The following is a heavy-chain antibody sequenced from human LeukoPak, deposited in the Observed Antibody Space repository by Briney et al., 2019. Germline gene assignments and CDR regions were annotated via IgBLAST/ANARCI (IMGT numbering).Heavy chain of an antibody. Sequence: GGSLRLSCAASGFTFSSNYMSWVRLAPGKGLEWVSIIYNDDNTNYADSVKGRFTISRDKSKNTLYLQMNSLRAEDTAVYYCARHKDWTFDYWGQGTLVTVSS. CDR1: GFTFSSNY. CDR3: ARHKDWTFDY. CDR2: IYNDDNT. V-gene: IGHV3-53*01. D-gene: IGHD3/OR15-3a*01. J-gene: IGHJ4*02.